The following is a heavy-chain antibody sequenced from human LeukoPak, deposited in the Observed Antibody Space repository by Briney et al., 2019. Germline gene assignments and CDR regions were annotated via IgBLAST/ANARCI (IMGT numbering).Heavy chain of an antibody. D-gene: IGHD6-19*01. Sequence: GGSLRLSCAASGFTFSSYSMNWVRQAPGKGLEWVSSISSSSSSYIYYADSVKGRFTISRDNAKNSLYLQMNSLRAEDTAVYYCAREGSGDGMDVWGQGTTVTVSS. CDR2: ISSSSSSYI. V-gene: IGHV3-21*01. J-gene: IGHJ6*02. CDR1: GFTFSSYS. CDR3: AREGSGDGMDV.